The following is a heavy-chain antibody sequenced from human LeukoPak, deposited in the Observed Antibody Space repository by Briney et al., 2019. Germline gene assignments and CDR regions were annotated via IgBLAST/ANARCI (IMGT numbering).Heavy chain of an antibody. J-gene: IGHJ4*02. V-gene: IGHV3-21*01. D-gene: IGHD3-10*01. Sequence: PGGSLRLSCAASGFTFSSYSMNWVRQAPEKGLEWVSSISSSSSYIYYADSVKGRFTISRDNAKNSLYLQMNSLRAEDTAVYYCARDLSLRWFGELLYDYWGQGTLVTVSS. CDR1: GFTFSSYS. CDR3: ARDLSLRWFGELLYDY. CDR2: ISSSSSYI.